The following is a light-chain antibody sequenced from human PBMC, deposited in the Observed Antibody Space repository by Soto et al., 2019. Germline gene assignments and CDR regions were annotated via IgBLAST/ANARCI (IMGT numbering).Light chain of an antibody. CDR1: PSVSSS. V-gene: IGKV3-11*01. CDR3: QQRSTFT. Sequence: EIVLPQSPATLSLSPGERATLSCRASPSVSSSLAWYQQKPGQAPRLLIYDASNRATGIPARFSGSGSGTDFTLTISSLEPEDFAVYYGQQRSTFTFGQGTRLEIK. J-gene: IGKJ5*01. CDR2: DAS.